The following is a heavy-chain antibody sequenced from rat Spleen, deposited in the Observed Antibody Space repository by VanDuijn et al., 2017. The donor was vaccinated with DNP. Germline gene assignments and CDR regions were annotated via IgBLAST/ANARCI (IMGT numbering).Heavy chain of an antibody. CDR1: GFTFNKDW. J-gene: IGHJ3*01. V-gene: IGHV5-31*01. CDR3: ARLGWHGWFAY. CDR2: ITTGGEIT. Sequence: EVQLVESGGDPVQPGRSLTLSCVVSGFTFNKDWMTWVRQVPGKGLEWIASITTGGEITYYPDSVKGRFTISRDHATNTLYLRLNSLRSEDTAIYYCARLGWHGWFAYWGQGTLVTVSS. D-gene: IGHD1-11*01.